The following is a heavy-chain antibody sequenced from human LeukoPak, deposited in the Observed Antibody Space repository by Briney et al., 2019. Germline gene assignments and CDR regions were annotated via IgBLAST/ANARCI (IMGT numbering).Heavy chain of an antibody. V-gene: IGHV3-7*03. CDR3: EAPYRDGMDV. CDR2: IKPDASEK. J-gene: IGHJ6*02. CDR1: KFSFNNYW. Sequence: GGSLRLSCVGSKFSFNNYWMNWVRQAPGKGLEWVANIKPDASEKSYVDSVKGRFTISRDNAKNSLYLQMNSLRAEDTAVYYCEAPYRDGMDVWGQGTTVTVSS. D-gene: IGHD3-16*01.